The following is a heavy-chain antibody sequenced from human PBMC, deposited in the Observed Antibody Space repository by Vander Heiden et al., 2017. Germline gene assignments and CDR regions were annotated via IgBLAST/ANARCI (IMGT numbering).Heavy chain of an antibody. CDR2: INPNSGGT. Sequence: QVQLVQSGAEVKKPGASVTVSCKASGYTFTGYSMHWVRQAPGQGLEWMGWINPNSGGTNYAQKFQGRVTMTRDTSISTAYMELSRLRSDDTAVYYCARLYPPDKNSGYPRFPPKRDYWGQGTLVTVSS. V-gene: IGHV1-2*02. J-gene: IGHJ4*02. CDR1: GYTFTGYS. CDR3: ARLYPPDKNSGYPRFPPKRDY. D-gene: IGHD5-12*01.